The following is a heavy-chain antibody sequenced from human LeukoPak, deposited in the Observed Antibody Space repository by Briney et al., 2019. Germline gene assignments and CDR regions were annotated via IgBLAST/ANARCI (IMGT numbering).Heavy chain of an antibody. V-gene: IGHV1-2*02. J-gene: IGHJ4*02. CDR2: INFSGGT. CDR3: ARDLRLFGY. CDR1: GYPFTSYY. D-gene: IGHD3-3*01. Sequence: GASVKVSCKASGYPFTSYYMHWLRQAPGQGLEWTGWINFSGGTKYAEKFRGRVTMTRDTSMATAYMELTTLTSDDTAVYYCARDLRLFGYWGQGTLITVSS.